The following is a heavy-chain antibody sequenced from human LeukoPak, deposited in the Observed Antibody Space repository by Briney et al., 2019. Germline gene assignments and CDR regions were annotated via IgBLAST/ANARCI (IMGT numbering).Heavy chain of an antibody. J-gene: IGHJ4*02. CDR3: AREGVGAISYRSDEFDY. CDR1: GFTFGDYA. Sequence: GSLRLSCTASGFTFGDYAMTWVRQPPGKGLEWIGEINHSGSTNYNPSLKSRVTISVDTSKNQFSLKLSSVTAADTAVYYCAREGVGAISYRSDEFDYWGQGTLVTVSS. V-gene: IGHV4-34*01. CDR2: INHSGST. D-gene: IGHD1-26*01.